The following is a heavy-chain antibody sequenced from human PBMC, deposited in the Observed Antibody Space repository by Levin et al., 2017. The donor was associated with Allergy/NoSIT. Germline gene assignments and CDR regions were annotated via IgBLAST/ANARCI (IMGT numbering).Heavy chain of an antibody. V-gene: IGHV4-59*01. CDR1: GASISTYY. CDR2: IYYTGNT. Sequence: SETLSLTCTVSGASISTYYWSWIRQPPGKGLEWIGYIYYTGNTNYNPSLKSRVTISVDTSKNQLSLKLSSVTAADTAVYYGARDKNTYGFDYWGQGALVTVSS. D-gene: IGHD5-18*01. CDR3: ARDKNTYGFDY. J-gene: IGHJ4*02.